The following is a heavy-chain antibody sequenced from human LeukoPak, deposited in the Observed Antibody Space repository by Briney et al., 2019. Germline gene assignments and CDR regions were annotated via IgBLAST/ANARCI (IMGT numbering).Heavy chain of an antibody. CDR1: GGSISSGSYY. CDR2: IYSSGST. D-gene: IGHD3-22*01. J-gene: IGHJ4*02. CDR3: ASSPYYFDSRAYV. V-gene: IGHV4-61*02. Sequence: SQTLSLTCTVSGGSISSGSYYWSWIRQPAGKGLEWIGRIYSSGSTNYNPSLKSRVTISLDTSKNQFSLKLSSVTAADTAVYYCASSPYYFDSRAYVWGQGTLVTVSS.